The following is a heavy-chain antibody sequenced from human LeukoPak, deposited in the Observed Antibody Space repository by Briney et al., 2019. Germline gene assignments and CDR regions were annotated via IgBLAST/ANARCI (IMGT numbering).Heavy chain of an antibody. CDR1: GYTFTGYY. Sequence: GASVKVSCKASGYTFTGYYMHWVRQAPGQGLEWMGRINPNSGGTNYAQKSQGRVTMTRDTSISTAYMEPSRLRSDDTAVYYCARGAPRYYDFWSGQNMDVWGKGTTVTVSS. CDR3: ARGAPRYYDFWSGQNMDV. D-gene: IGHD3-3*01. CDR2: INPNSGGT. J-gene: IGHJ6*03. V-gene: IGHV1-2*06.